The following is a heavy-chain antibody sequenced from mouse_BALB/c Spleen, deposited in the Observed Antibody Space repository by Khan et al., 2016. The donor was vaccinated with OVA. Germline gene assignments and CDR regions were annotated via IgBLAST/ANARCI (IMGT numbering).Heavy chain of an antibody. J-gene: IGHJ3*01. CDR3: TRLAYYYDSEGFAY. V-gene: IGHV5-6*01. CDR2: VSTGGTYT. D-gene: IGHD1-1*01. Sequence: EVQLQESGGDLVKPGGSLKLSCVASGFTFSTYGMSWVRQAPDKRLEWVATVSTGGTYTYYPDSVKGRFTIYRDNAKKTLYLQMSGLRSEDTAMFFCTRLAYYYDSEGFAYWGQGTLVTVS. CDR1: GFTFSTYG.